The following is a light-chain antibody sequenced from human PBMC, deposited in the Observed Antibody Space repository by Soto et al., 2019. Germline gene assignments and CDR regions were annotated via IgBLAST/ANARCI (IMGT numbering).Light chain of an antibody. Sequence: EIVMTQSPDTLSVSPGERATLSCRASQSVSNTLAWYQQRPGQAPRLLISGAFTRAAGLPARFSGGKSGTEFTLTISSLQSEDFAVYFCQKYYNCPYTFGHGTNLEIK. J-gene: IGKJ2*01. CDR1: QSVSNT. CDR2: GAF. CDR3: QKYYNCPYT. V-gene: IGKV3-15*01.